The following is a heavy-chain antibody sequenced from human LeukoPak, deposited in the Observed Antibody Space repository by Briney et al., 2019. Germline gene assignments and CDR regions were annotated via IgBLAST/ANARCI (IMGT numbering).Heavy chain of an antibody. CDR1: GYTFTGYY. Sequence: ASVKVSCKASGYTFTGYYMHWVRQAPGQGLEWMGWINPNSGGTNYAQKFQGRVTMTRDTSISTAYMELSRLRSDDTAVYYCARAVIVGATAIDYWGQGTLVTVSS. CDR3: ARAVIVGATAIDY. D-gene: IGHD1-26*01. J-gene: IGHJ4*02. CDR2: INPNSGGT. V-gene: IGHV1-2*02.